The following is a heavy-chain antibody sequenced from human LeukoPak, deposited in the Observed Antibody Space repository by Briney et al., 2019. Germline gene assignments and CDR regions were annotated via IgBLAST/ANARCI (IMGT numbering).Heavy chain of an antibody. D-gene: IGHD2/OR15-2a*01. CDR3: ARAMAGPAGEYYLDY. CDR1: GFTFSSNA. J-gene: IGHJ4*02. V-gene: IGHV3-23*01. CDR2: ISGSDTTT. Sequence: GGSLRLSCEASGFTFSSNAMSWVRQAPGKGPEWVAAISGSDTTTYYADSVKGRFTISRDDSKSTLHLQMNSLRAEDTAEYYCARAMAGPAGEYYLDYWGQGTLVTVSS.